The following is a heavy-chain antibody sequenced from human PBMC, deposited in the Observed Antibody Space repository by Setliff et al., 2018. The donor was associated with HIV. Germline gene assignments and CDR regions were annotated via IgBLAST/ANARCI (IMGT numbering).Heavy chain of an antibody. J-gene: IGHJ3*02. V-gene: IGHV1-69*05. CDR2: RSPIFSTT. Sequence: SVKVSCKGSGDTFTTYFVSWVRQAPGQGLEWMGGRSPIFSTTNYAQKFQGRVTITTDESTSRAYMELSSLRSEDTAVYYCASAPKRVYYNGSGGCFHDAFVIWGQGTMVTVSS. CDR3: ASAPKRVYYNGSGGCFHDAFVI. D-gene: IGHD3-10*01. CDR1: GDTFTTYF.